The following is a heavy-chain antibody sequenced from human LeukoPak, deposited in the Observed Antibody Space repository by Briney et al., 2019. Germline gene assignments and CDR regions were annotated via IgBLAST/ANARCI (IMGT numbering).Heavy chain of an antibody. Sequence: ASVKVSCKASGYTFTSYDINRVRQATGQGLEWMGWMNPNSGNTGYAQKFQGRVTMTRNTSISTPYMELSSLRSEDTAVYYCARVVVVVVAATPSIWFDPWGQGTLVTVSS. J-gene: IGHJ5*02. CDR1: GYTFTSYD. CDR3: ARVVVVVVAATPSIWFDP. D-gene: IGHD2-15*01. V-gene: IGHV1-8*01. CDR2: MNPNSGNT.